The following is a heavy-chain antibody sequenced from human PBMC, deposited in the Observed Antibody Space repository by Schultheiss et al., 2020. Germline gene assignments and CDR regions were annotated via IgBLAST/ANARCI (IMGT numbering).Heavy chain of an antibody. Sequence: ASVKVSCKASGYTFTGYYMHWVRQAPGQGLEWMGWINPNSGGTNYAQKFQGRVTMTRDTSISTAYMELSRLRSDDTAVYYCARVTVRENSSGLSFWGQGTLVTVSS. CDR3: ARVTVRENSSGLSF. CDR1: GYTFTGYY. J-gene: IGHJ4*02. D-gene: IGHD6-19*01. CDR2: INPNSGGT. V-gene: IGHV1-2*02.